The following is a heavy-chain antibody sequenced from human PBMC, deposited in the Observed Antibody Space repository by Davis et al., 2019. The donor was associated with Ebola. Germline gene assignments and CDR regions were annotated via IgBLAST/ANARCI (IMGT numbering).Heavy chain of an antibody. D-gene: IGHD2-15*01. CDR3: ARGPIVVVVAATPEGDWFDP. V-gene: IGHV4-39*01. J-gene: IGHJ5*02. CDR1: GGSISSSSYY. CDR2: IYYSGST. Sequence: SETLSLTCTVSGGSISSSSYYWGWIRQPPGKGLEWIGSIYYSGSTYYNPSLKSRVTISVDTSKNQFSLKLSSVTAADTAVYYCARGPIVVVVAATPEGDWFDPWGQGTLVTVSS.